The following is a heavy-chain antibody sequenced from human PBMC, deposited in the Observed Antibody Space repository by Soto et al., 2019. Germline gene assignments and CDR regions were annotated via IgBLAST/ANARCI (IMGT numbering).Heavy chain of an antibody. D-gene: IGHD1-20*01. CDR2: INAGNGNT. Sequence: GASVKVSCKASGYTFTSFSMHWVRQAPGQRLEWMGWINAGNGNTKYSQKFQGRVTITRDTSVSTAYMELSSLRSEDTAVYYCARGITLPTPLDYWGQGTLVTSPQ. J-gene: IGHJ4*02. CDR1: GYTFTSFS. CDR3: ARGITLPTPLDY. V-gene: IGHV1-3*01.